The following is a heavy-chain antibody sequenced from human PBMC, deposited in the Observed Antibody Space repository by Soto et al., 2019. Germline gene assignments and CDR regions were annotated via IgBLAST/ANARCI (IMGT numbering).Heavy chain of an antibody. CDR3: ARRRYNWDDFYYYYYMDV. J-gene: IGHJ6*03. CDR1: GYTFTSYD. CDR2: MNPNSGNT. V-gene: IGHV1-8*01. Sequence: ASVKVSCKASGYTFTSYDINWVRQATGQGLEWMGWMNPNSGNTGYAQKFQGRVTMTRNTSISTAYMELSSLRSEDTAVYYCARRRYNWDDFYYYYYMDVWGKGTTVTVSS. D-gene: IGHD1-20*01.